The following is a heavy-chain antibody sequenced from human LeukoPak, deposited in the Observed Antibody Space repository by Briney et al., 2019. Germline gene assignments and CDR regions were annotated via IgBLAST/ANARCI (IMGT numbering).Heavy chain of an antibody. J-gene: IGHJ4*02. D-gene: IGHD1-26*01. CDR3: TRQAIVGGSYNYFDY. Sequence: GGSLRLSCTASGFTFGDYAMSWVRQAPGKGREWVGFIRSKAYGGTTEYAASVKGRFTISRDDSKSIAYLQMNSLKTEDTAVYYCTRQAIVGGSYNYFDYWGQGTLVTVSS. CDR2: IRSKAYGGTT. V-gene: IGHV3-49*04. CDR1: GFTFGDYA.